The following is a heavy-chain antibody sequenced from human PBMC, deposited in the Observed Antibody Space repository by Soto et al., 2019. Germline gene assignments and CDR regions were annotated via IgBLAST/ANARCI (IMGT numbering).Heavy chain of an antibody. CDR1: GGSISSSSYY. V-gene: IGHV4-39*01. CDR2: IYYSGST. D-gene: IGHD3-22*01. J-gene: IGHJ5*02. Sequence: SETLSLTCTVSGGSISSSSYYWGWIRQPPGKGLEWIGSIYYSGSTYYNPSLKSRVTISVDTSKNQFSLKLSSVTAADTAVYYCARLSFGAEWEKRIVTDYYDLYWFDPWGQGTLVTVSS. CDR3: ARLSFGAEWEKRIVTDYYDLYWFDP.